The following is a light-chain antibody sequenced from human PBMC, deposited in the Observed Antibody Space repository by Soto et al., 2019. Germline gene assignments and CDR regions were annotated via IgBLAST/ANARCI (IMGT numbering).Light chain of an antibody. V-gene: IGKV1-39*01. CDR3: QQSYRNPRT. Sequence: DITMTQSPSFLSAHAGDRITILCRANNSIRNFLHRYQQKPGKGLKLLIYAASKLESGVAWSFGGSGPGTNFTLTISSLQPEDFATYYSQQSYRNPRTFG. CDR2: AAS. J-gene: IGKJ1*01. CDR1: NSIRNF.